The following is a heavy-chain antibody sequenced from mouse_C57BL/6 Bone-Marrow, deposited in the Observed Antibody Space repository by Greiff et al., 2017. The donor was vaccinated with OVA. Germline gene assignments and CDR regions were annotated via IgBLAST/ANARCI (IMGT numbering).Heavy chain of an antibody. V-gene: IGHV1-82*01. CDR1: GYAFSSSW. D-gene: IGHD2-4*01. CDR2: IYPGDGDT. J-gene: IGHJ2*01. CDR3: ARNDYSDY. Sequence: VQLQQSGPELVKPGASVKISCKASGYAFSSSWMNWVKQRPGKGLEWIGRIYPGDGDTNYNGKFKGKATLTADKSSSTAYMQLSSLTSEDSAVYFCARNDYSDYWGQGTTLTVSS.